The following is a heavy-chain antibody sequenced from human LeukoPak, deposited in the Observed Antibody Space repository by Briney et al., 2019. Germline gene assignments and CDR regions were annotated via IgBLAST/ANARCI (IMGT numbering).Heavy chain of an antibody. V-gene: IGHV3-33*01. CDR2: IWYDGSNK. CDR3: AREYLAFDY. CDR1: GFTFSSYS. Sequence: GGSLRLSCAASGFTFSSYSMHWVRQAPGKGLEWVAVIWYDGSNKYYADSVKGRFAISRDNSKNTLYLQMNSLRAEDTAVYYCAREYLAFDYWGQGTLVTVSS. D-gene: IGHD2-2*01. J-gene: IGHJ4*02.